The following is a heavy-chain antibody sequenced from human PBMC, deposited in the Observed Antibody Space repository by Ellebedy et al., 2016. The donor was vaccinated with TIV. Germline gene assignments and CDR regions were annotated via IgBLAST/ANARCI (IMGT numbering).Heavy chain of an antibody. CDR2: MNPYSGDT. J-gene: IGHJ5*02. D-gene: IGHD3-10*01. V-gene: IGHV1-8*01. Sequence: AASVKVSCKASGYTFTSYEINRVRQATGQGLERMGWMNPYSGDTDYGQKFQGRVIMTSNTSIGTAYMELSSLRSEDTAVYYCARGGTKGEKNWFAPWGQGTLVTVSS. CDR3: ARGGTKGEKNWFAP. CDR1: GYTFTSYE.